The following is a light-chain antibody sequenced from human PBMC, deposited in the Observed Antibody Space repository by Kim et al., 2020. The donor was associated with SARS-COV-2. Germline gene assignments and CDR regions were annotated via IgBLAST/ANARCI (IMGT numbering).Light chain of an antibody. V-gene: IGLV1-44*01. CDR1: SSNVGSNS. J-gene: IGLJ2*01. CDR2: SDD. CDR3: AAWDVSLNGVL. Sequence: GQGVTICSSGSSSNVGSNSVNWYQQPQGAAPKLIIYSDDQRPAGVPDRFSGSKSGTSASLAISGLQSEDEADYYCAAWDVSLNGVLFGGGTQLTVL.